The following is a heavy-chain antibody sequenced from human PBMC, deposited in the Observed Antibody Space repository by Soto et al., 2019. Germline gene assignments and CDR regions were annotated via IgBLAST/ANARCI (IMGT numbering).Heavy chain of an antibody. Sequence: SETLSLTCTVSGGSISSYYWSWIRQPPGKGLEWIGYIHYSGSTNYNPSLKSRVTISVDTSKNQFSLKLSSVTAADTAVYYCAILTTDNWFDPWGQGTLVTVSS. J-gene: IGHJ5*02. CDR1: GGSISSYY. D-gene: IGHD4-4*01. V-gene: IGHV4-59*08. CDR2: IHYSGST. CDR3: AILTTDNWFDP.